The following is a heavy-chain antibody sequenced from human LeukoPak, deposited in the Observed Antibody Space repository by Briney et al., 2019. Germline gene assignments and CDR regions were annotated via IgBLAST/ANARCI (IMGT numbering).Heavy chain of an antibody. V-gene: IGHV3-23*01. CDR3: ARETGDFDS. D-gene: IGHD7-27*01. Sequence: GGSLRLSCAASGFTFSSFAMSWVRQAPGKGLEWVSVISGRGDSTYYADSVKGRFTISRDNSKSTVYLQMNSLRAEDTAVYYCARETGDFDSWGQRTLVIVSS. CDR2: ISGRGDST. J-gene: IGHJ4*02. CDR1: GFTFSSFA.